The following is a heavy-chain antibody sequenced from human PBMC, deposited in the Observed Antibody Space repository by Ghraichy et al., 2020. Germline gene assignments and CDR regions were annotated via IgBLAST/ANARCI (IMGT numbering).Heavy chain of an antibody. D-gene: IGHD3-22*01. CDR3: ARAAYYYDRSDY. V-gene: IGHV3-7*01. Sequence: GGSLRLSCTASGFTFSNYWMGWVRQAPGKGLEWVANKKQDGSEKHYVGSVEGRFTISRDNAKNSVYLQMNSLRAEDTAVYYCARAAYYYDRSDYWGRGTLVTVSS. CDR2: KKQDGSEK. CDR1: GFTFSNYW. J-gene: IGHJ4*02.